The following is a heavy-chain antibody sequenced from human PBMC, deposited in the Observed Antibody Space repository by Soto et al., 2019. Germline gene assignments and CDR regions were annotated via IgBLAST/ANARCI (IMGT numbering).Heavy chain of an antibody. CDR2: ISGSGGST. V-gene: IGHV3-23*01. CDR3: AKVRSHRRYPGLEFDY. CDR1: GFTFSSYA. Sequence: GGSLRLSCAASGFTFSSYAMSWVLQAPGKGLEWVSAISGSGGSTYYADSVKGRFTISRDNSKNTLYLQMNSLRAEDTAVYYCAKVRSHRRYPGLEFDYWGQGTLVTVSS. D-gene: IGHD3-3*01. J-gene: IGHJ4*02.